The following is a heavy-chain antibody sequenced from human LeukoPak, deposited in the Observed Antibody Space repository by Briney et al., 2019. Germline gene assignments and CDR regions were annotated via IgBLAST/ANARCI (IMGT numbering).Heavy chain of an antibody. CDR1: GFTFSSYA. Sequence: PGGSLRLSCAASGFTFSSYAMSWVRQAPGKGLEWVSAISGSGGSTYYADSVQGRFTISRDNSTNTLYLQMNSLRAEDTAVYYCAKVFCSSTSCKDYWGQGTLVTVSS. CDR3: AKVFCSSTSCKDY. D-gene: IGHD2-2*01. J-gene: IGHJ4*02. CDR2: ISGSGGST. V-gene: IGHV3-23*01.